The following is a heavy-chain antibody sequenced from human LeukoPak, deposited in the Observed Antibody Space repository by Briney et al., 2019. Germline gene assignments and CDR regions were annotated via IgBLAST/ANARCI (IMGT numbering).Heavy chain of an antibody. CDR1: GGSINSGNYY. CDR3: ADSYSSSWYRFDY. J-gene: IGHJ4*02. CDR2: IHYSGTT. D-gene: IGHD6-13*01. Sequence: ASETLSLTCNISGGSINSGNYYWGWIRQPPGEGLEWIGSIHYSGTTYSNPSLKSRVTISVDTSKNQFSLKLSSVTAADTAVYYCADSYSSSWYRFDYWGQGTLVTVSS. V-gene: IGHV4-39*01.